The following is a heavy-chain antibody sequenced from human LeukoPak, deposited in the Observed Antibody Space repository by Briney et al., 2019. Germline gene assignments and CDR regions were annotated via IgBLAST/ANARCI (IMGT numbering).Heavy chain of an antibody. D-gene: IGHD1-26*01. V-gene: IGHV4-59*01. Sequence: SETLSLTCTVSGGSISPYYWTWIRQSPGKALEWIGYIYYSGRTSYNPSLKSRVTMSVDTSKNQFSLLLSSVTAADTAVYYCARDGNPWNLDVWGRGTLVTVSS. CDR3: ARDGNPWNLDV. CDR2: IYYSGRT. CDR1: GGSISPYY. J-gene: IGHJ2*01.